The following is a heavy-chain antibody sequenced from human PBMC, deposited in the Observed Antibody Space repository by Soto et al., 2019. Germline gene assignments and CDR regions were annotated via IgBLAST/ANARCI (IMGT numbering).Heavy chain of an antibody. D-gene: IGHD3-10*01. Sequence: SETLSLTCTFSVGSIISYYWSWIRQPPGKGLEWIGYIYYSGSTNYNPSLKSRVTISVDTSKNQFSLKLSSVTAADTAVYYCARGGSAYYYGSGSYLYYYGMDVWGQGTTVTVSS. V-gene: IGHV4-59*01. J-gene: IGHJ6*02. CDR3: ARGGSAYYYGSGSYLYYYGMDV. CDR1: VGSIISYY. CDR2: IYYSGST.